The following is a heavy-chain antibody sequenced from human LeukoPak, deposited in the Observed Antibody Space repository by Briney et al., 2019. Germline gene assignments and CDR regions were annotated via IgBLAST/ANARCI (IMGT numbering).Heavy chain of an antibody. J-gene: IGHJ4*02. CDR1: GFTFSSYW. Sequence: GGSLRLSCAASGFTFSSYWISWVRQAPGKGLEWVANIKQDGSEKYYVDSVKGRFTISRDNAKNSLYLQMNSLRAEDTAVYYCARGGYSSSWFSAYWGQGTLVTVSS. V-gene: IGHV3-7*03. CDR2: IKQDGSEK. D-gene: IGHD6-13*01. CDR3: ARGGYSSSWFSAY.